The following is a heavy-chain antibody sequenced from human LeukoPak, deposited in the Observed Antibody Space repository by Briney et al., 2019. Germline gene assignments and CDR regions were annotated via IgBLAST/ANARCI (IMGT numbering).Heavy chain of an antibody. J-gene: IGHJ4*02. D-gene: IGHD1-1*01. CDR1: GYTFTGYY. Sequence: GASVKVSCKASGYTFTGYYMHWVRQAPGQGLEWMGWINPNSGGTNYAQKFQGWVTMTRDTSISTAYMELSRLRSDDTAVYYCARAGPWETGTTLPFDYWGQGTLVTVSS. V-gene: IGHV1-2*04. CDR3: ARAGPWETGTTLPFDY. CDR2: INPNSGGT.